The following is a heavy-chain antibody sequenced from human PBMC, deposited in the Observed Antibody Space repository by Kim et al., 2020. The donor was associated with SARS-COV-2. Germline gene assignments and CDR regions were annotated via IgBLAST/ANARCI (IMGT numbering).Heavy chain of an antibody. J-gene: IGHJ4*02. D-gene: IGHD6-19*01. CDR3: ARGPISGAFDY. Sequence: ASVKVSCKASGYRFSDIYIHWLRQAPGQGPEWMGWINPKDGGTNYPQKFQGRVTMTRDMSITTVYMDLSRLRFDDTALYYCARGPISGAFDYWGQGTLVTVSS. V-gene: IGHV1-2*02. CDR1: GYRFSDIY. CDR2: INPKDGGT.